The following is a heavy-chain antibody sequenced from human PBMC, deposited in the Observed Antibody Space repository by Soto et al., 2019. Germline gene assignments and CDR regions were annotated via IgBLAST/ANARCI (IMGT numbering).Heavy chain of an antibody. D-gene: IGHD3-22*01. CDR2: INHSGST. Sequence: PSETLSLTCAVYGVSFSGYYWSWIRQPPGKGLEWIGEINHSGSTNYNPSLKSRVTISVDRSKNQFSLKLSSVTAADTAVYYCARGDDSSGRGAFDIWGQGTMVTVSS. CDR3: ARGDDSSGRGAFDI. J-gene: IGHJ3*02. CDR1: GVSFSGYY. V-gene: IGHV4-34*01.